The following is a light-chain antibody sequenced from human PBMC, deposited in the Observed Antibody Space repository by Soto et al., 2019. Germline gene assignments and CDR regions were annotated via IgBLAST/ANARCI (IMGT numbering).Light chain of an antibody. CDR3: QQSHSIPLT. CDR2: AAS. CDR1: QGIGTF. V-gene: IGKV1-39*01. J-gene: IGKJ3*01. Sequence: DLQMTQSPSSLSASVGDRVTITCRASQGIGTFLHWYQQKPGKAPNLLIYAASNLQSGVPSRFSGSGSGTDFTLTISSLQPEDFATYFCQQSHSIPLTFGPGTKVDIK.